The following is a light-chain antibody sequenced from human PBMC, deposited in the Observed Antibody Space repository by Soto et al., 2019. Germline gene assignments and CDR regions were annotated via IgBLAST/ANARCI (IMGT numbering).Light chain of an antibody. CDR1: QSVSSSY. V-gene: IGKV3-20*01. J-gene: IGKJ1*01. Sequence: ETVLTQSPGTLSLSPGERATLSCRASQSVSSSYLAWYQQKPGQAPRLLIYDASSRATGIPDRFSGSGSGTDFTLPISILEPEDFALYYCHQYVRSPPSLTFGQGTKVQIK. CDR3: HQYVRSPPSLT. CDR2: DAS.